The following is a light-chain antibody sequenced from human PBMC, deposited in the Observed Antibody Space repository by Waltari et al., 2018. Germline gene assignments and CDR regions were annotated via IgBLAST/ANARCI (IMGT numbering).Light chain of an antibody. CDR2: DAS. V-gene: IGKV3-20*01. CDR1: RSVSST. Sequence: GSADRSVSSTIRGYQRKLGRAPRFLIYDASVMTTGIPDEFSGRGSGTDFSLTISRLEPEDFSVYYCQKYGTLPATFGQGTKVEIK. CDR3: QKYGTLPAT. J-gene: IGKJ1*01.